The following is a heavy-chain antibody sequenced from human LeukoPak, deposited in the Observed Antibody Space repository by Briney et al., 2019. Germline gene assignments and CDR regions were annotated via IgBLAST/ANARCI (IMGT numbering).Heavy chain of an antibody. Sequence: GGSLRLSCAAPGFTFSNSAMSWVRQAPGKGLEWVSAITGSGGGTYYADSVKGRFTISRDNSKNTLDLQVNSLRAEDTAVYYCAKEAVEYFDYWGQGTLVTVSS. J-gene: IGHJ4*02. CDR1: GFTFSNSA. CDR3: AKEAVEYFDY. V-gene: IGHV3-23*01. CDR2: ITGSGGGT.